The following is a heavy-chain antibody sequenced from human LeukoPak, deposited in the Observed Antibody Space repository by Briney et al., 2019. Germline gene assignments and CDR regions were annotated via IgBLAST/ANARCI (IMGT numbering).Heavy chain of an antibody. Sequence: GGSLRLSCAASGFTVSSSYMSWVRQAPGKGLEWVSLIYSDANTFYADSVKGRFTISRDNAKNSLYLQMNSLRAEDTAVYYCARILLNAFDIWGQGTMVTVSS. CDR2: IYSDANT. CDR1: GFTVSSSY. J-gene: IGHJ3*02. D-gene: IGHD3-10*01. CDR3: ARILLNAFDI. V-gene: IGHV3-53*01.